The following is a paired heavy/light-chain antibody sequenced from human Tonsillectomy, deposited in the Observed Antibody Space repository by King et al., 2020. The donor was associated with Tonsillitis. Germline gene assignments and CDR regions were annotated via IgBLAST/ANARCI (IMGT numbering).Heavy chain of an antibody. J-gene: IGHJ6*02. CDR3: ARDRPVVVPGHYQPQYYYYGMDV. V-gene: IGHV3-30-3*01. D-gene: IGHD2-2*01. Sequence: QVQLVESGGGVVQPGRSLRLSCAASGFTFSSYAMHWVRQAPGKGLEWVAVISYDGSNKYYADSVKGRFTISRDNSKNTLYLQMNSLRAEDTAVYYCARDRPVVVPGHYQPQYYYYGMDVWGQGTTVTVSS. CDR1: GFTFSSYA. CDR2: ISYDGSNK.
Light chain of an antibody. Sequence: IQLTQSPSSLSASVGDRVTITCRASQGISSYLAWYQQKPGKAPKLLIYAASTLQSGVPSRFSGSGSGTDFTLTISSLQPEDFATYYCQQLNSYPPLFTFGPGTKVDIK. CDR1: QGISSY. CDR2: AAS. J-gene: IGKJ3*01. V-gene: IGKV1-9*01. CDR3: QQLNSYPPLFT.